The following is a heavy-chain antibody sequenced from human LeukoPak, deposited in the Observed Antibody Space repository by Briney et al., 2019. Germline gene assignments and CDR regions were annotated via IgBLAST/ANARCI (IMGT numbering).Heavy chain of an antibody. D-gene: IGHD2-2*01. J-gene: IGHJ4*02. CDR2: ISSSTI. Sequence: PGGSLRLSCAASGFTFSSYSMNWVRQAPGKGLEWVSYISSSTIYYADSVKGRFTISRDNAKNSLYLQMNSLRAEDTAVYYCARESSVKDFDYWGQGTLVTVSS. V-gene: IGHV3-48*01. CDR1: GFTFSSYS. CDR3: ARESSVKDFDY.